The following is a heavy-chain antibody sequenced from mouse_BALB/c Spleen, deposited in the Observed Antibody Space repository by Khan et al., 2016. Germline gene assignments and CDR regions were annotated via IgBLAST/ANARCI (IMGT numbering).Heavy chain of an antibody. CDR1: GFSLTTYG. J-gene: IGHJ2*01. V-gene: IGHV2-2*02. D-gene: IGHD2-4*01. Sequence: QVQLKESGPGLVQPSQSLSITCTVSGFSLTTYGVQWVRQSPGKALEWLGVIWSGGSTDYNAPFISRLSISRDTSKSQVFFKMSSLQTKDTAIYXCERTYDYDGGFDYWGQGTILTVYS. CDR2: IWSGGST. CDR3: ERTYDYDGGFDY.